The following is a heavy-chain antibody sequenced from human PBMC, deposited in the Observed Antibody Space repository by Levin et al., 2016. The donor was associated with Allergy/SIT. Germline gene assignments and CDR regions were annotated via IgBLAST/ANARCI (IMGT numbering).Heavy chain of an antibody. D-gene: IGHD5-24*01. CDR3: ARGRDAYKFGNV. CDR2: IYYAGNT. Sequence: SETLSLTCTVSGDSISSSDTYWIWVRQPPGKGLEWIGTIYYAGNTYYNPSLKSRVAVSVDTSKNQFSLNLNSVTAADTAFYYCARGRDAYKFGNVWGRGTLVTVSS. J-gene: IGHJ2*01. V-gene: IGHV4-39*01. CDR1: GDSISSSDTY.